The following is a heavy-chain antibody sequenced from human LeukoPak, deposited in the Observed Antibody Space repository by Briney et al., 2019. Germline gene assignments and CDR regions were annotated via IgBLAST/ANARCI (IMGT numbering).Heavy chain of an antibody. V-gene: IGHV3-30*04. D-gene: IGHD3-22*01. CDR3: ARGPLYYYDSSGPFDY. Sequence: GGSLRLSCAASGFTFSSYAMHWVRQAPGKGLEWVAVISYDGSSKYYADSVKGRFTISRDNSKNTLYLQMNSLRAEDTAVYYCARGPLYYYDSSGPFDYWGQGTQVTVSS. J-gene: IGHJ4*02. CDR1: GFTFSSYA. CDR2: ISYDGSSK.